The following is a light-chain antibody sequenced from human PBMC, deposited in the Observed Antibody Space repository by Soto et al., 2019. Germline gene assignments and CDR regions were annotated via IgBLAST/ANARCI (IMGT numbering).Light chain of an antibody. V-gene: IGKV4-1*01. J-gene: IGKJ3*01. CDR1: QSVLLSSNNKNY. Sequence: DIVLTQSPDSLAVSLGERATINCKSSQSVLLSSNNKNYLAWYQQKPGQPPKLLIYWASTRESGVPDRFSGSGSGTDFTLTISSLQAEDVAVYYCQQYYTTPRFGPGTKVHIK. CDR3: QQYYTTPR. CDR2: WAS.